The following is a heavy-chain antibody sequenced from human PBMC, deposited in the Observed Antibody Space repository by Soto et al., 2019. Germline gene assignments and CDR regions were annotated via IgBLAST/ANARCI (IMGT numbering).Heavy chain of an antibody. CDR1: GFTFSSFW. CDR3: VRGGSSSSWFWEY. D-gene: IGHD6-13*01. Sequence: EVQLVESGGDSVQSGGSLRLSCAASGFTFSSFWMTWVRQAPGKGLEWVANIKQDGSDIYYMDSVKGRFTISRDNAKNSLFLQMNSVRVEDTAVYYCVRGGSSSSWFWEYWGQGTLVTVSS. V-gene: IGHV3-7*01. J-gene: IGHJ4*02. CDR2: IKQDGSDI.